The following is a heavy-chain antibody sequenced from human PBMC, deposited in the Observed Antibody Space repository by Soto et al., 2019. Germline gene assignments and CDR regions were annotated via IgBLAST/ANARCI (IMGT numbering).Heavy chain of an antibody. CDR2: IKSKTDGGTT. D-gene: IGHD2-2*01. CDR3: TTECSSTSCYVDYYYGMDV. Sequence: PGGSLRLSCAASGFTFSHAWMSWVRQAPGKGLEWVGRIKSKTDGGTTDYAAPVKGRFTISRDDSKNTLYLQMNSLKTEDTAVYYCTTECSSTSCYVDYYYGMDVWGQGTTVTVSS. V-gene: IGHV3-15*01. CDR1: GFTFSHAW. J-gene: IGHJ6*02.